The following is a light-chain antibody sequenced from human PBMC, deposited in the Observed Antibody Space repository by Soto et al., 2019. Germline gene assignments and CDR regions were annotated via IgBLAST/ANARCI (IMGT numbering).Light chain of an antibody. J-gene: IGLJ3*02. CDR1: NSDVGKYDF. Sequence: QSALTQPASVSGTPGQSITISCTGTNSDVGKYDFVSWYQHYPDKAPKFIIYEVNKRPSGVSHRFSGSKSGSTASPTISGLQAEDEAHYYCCSYTSSETVVFGGGTTLTVL. CDR3: CSYTSSETVV. CDR2: EVN. V-gene: IGLV2-23*02.